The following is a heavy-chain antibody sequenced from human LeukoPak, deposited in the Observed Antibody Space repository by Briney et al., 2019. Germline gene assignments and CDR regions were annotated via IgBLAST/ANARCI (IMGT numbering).Heavy chain of an antibody. J-gene: IGHJ6*02. D-gene: IGHD3-10*01. CDR1: GFTFSSYW. Sequence: GGSLRLSCAASGFTFSSYWMSWVRQAPGKGLEWVANIKQDGSEKYYVDSVKGRFTISRDNAKNSLYLQMNSLRAEDTAVYYCAREGSRDGSGNRLDGMDVWGQGTTVTVSS. CDR2: IKQDGSEK. CDR3: AREGSRDGSGNRLDGMDV. V-gene: IGHV3-7*01.